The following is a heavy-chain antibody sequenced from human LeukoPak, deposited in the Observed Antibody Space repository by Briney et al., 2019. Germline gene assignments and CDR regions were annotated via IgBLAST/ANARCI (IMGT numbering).Heavy chain of an antibody. CDR3: AKDRTGFTMVRGVIGY. J-gene: IGHJ4*02. CDR1: GFTFSSYG. V-gene: IGHV3-30*18. Sequence: GGSLRLSCAASGFTFSSYGMHWVRQAPGKGLEWVAVISYDGSNKYYADSVKGRFTISRDNSKNTLYLQMNSLRAEDTAVYYCAKDRTGFTMVRGVIGYWGQGTLVTVSS. D-gene: IGHD3-10*01. CDR2: ISYDGSNK.